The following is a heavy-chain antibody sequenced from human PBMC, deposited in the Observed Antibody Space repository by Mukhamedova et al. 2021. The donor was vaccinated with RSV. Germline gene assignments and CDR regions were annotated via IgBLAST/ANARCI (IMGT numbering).Heavy chain of an antibody. CDR3: ARGHYGSGSLDY. D-gene: IGHD3-10*01. Sequence: WSWIRQPPGKGLEWIGYFSNSGSTKYTPSLKSRVRISVDTTQNQFSLSLNSVTAADTAVYYCARGHYGSGSLDYWGQGALVTVPS. V-gene: IGHV4-59*01. J-gene: IGHJ4*02. CDR2: FSNSGST.